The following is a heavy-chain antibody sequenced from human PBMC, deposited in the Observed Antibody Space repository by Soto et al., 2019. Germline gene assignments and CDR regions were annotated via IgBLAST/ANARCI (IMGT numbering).Heavy chain of an antibody. CDR2: LSGSGGST. CDR1: GFTFNSYA. J-gene: IGHJ4*02. D-gene: IGHD3-10*01. CDR3: AKSLFGAGTYYFDY. V-gene: IGHV3-23*01. Sequence: GGSLRLSCAASGFTFNSYAMSWVRQAPGKGLEWVSALSGSGGSTYYADSVKGRFTISRDNSKNTLYLQMNSLRAEDTAVYFCAKSLFGAGTYYFDYWGQGTLVTVSS.